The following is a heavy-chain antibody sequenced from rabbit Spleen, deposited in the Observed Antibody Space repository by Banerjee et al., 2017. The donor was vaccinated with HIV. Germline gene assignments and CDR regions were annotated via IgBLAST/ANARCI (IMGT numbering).Heavy chain of an antibody. V-gene: IGHV1S40*01. J-gene: IGHJ4*01. D-gene: IGHD4-2*01. Sequence: QSLEESGGDLVKPAGSLTLTCTASGFSFIASYYMCWVRQAPGKGLEWIACIYSGRTGTPSTASGAKARFPISKTSSTTVTLKRTSLTAADTATYFGARNGAGRNDAFNCGGPGTLVTFS. CDR1: GFSFIASYY. CDR2: IYSGRTGTP. CDR3: ARNGAGRNDAFNC.